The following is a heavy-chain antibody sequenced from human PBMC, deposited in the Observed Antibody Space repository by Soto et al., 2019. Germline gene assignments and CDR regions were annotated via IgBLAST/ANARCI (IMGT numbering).Heavy chain of an antibody. V-gene: IGHV3-23*01. CDR3: AIGTYRDYVYWVHAFDI. J-gene: IGHJ3*02. CDR2: ISGSGSRT. D-gene: IGHD4-17*01. Sequence: GGSLRLSCAASGFTFSSYAMSWVRQAPGKGLEWVSAISGSGSRTYYADSVKGRFTFSRDNSKKTLYLQMNSLRAEDTAVYFCAIGTYRDYVYWVHAFDIWGQGTMVTVSS. CDR1: GFTFSSYA.